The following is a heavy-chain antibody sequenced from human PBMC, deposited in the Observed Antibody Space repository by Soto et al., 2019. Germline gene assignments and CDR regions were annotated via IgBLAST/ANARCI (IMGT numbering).Heavy chain of an antibody. CDR2: IIPILGIA. Sequence: QVQLVQSGAEVKKPGSSVKVSCKASGGTFSSYTISWVRQAPGQGLEWMGRIIPILGIANYAQKFQGRVTITVDKSTSTAYMELSSLRSEDTAVYYCARDGGYYGSGMYGMDVWGQGTTVTVSS. CDR3: ARDGGYYGSGMYGMDV. V-gene: IGHV1-69*08. J-gene: IGHJ6*02. D-gene: IGHD3-10*01. CDR1: GGTFSSYT.